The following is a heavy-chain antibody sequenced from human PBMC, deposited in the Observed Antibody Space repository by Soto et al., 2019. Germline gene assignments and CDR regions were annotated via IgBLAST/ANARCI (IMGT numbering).Heavy chain of an antibody. D-gene: IGHD4-4*01. CDR1: GYTFTSYG. J-gene: IGHJ6*02. CDR3: ARDGTVTRGGYYYYGMDV. Sequence: ASVKVSYKASGYTFTSYGISWVRQAPGQGLEWMGWISAYNGNTNYAQKLQGRVTMTTDTSTSTAYMELRSLRSDDTAVYYCARDGTVTRGGYYYYGMDVWGQGTTVTVSS. V-gene: IGHV1-18*01. CDR2: ISAYNGNT.